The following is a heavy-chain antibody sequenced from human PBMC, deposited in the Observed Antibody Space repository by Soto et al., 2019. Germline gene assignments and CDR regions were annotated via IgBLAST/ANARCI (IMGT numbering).Heavy chain of an antibody. D-gene: IGHD3-10*01. J-gene: IGHJ4*02. CDR1: GFTFSSYG. V-gene: IGHV3-30*18. Sequence: QVQLVESGGGVVQPGRSLRLSCAASGFTFSSYGMHWVRQAPGKGLEWVAVISYDGSNKYYADSVKGRFTISRDNSKNTLYLQMNSLRAEDTAVYYCAKSSGSGSPNFDYWGQGTLVTVSS. CDR2: ISYDGSNK. CDR3: AKSSGSGSPNFDY.